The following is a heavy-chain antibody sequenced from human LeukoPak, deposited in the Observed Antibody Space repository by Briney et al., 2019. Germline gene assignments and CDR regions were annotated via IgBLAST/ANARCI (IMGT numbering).Heavy chain of an antibody. J-gene: IGHJ6*02. CDR3: VRDQRDTNLYYYGMHV. Sequence: SQTLSLTCALSGDIVSRDGTAWSWIRQSPSRGLQWLGRTYYRSKWYNDYAVSVKSRISINPDTSKNQFSLQLNSVTPEDTAVYYCVRDQRDTNLYYYGMHVWGQGTTVTVSS. V-gene: IGHV6-1*01. CDR2: TYYRSKWYN. CDR1: GDIVSRDGTA. D-gene: IGHD2-8*01.